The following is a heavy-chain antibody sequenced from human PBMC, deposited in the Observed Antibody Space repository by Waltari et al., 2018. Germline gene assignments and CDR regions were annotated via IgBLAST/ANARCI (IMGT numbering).Heavy chain of an antibody. Sequence: QMQLVESGGGVVQPGGSLRLSCAASGFTFSTYGMHWVRQAPGKGLGWVAFIHYDGNNKYYADSVKGRFTISRDSSNVYLQMKSLRAEETAVYYCAKEGPGAGAFDIWGQGTMVTVSS. V-gene: IGHV3-30*02. CDR2: IHYDGNNK. CDR1: GFTFSTYG. CDR3: AKEGPGAGAFDI. J-gene: IGHJ3*02. D-gene: IGHD2-8*02.